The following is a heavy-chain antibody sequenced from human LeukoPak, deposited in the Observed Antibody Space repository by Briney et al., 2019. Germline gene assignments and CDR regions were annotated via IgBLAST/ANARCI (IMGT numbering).Heavy chain of an antibody. D-gene: IGHD6-13*01. V-gene: IGHV4-30-2*01. Sequence: SQTLSLTCTVPGGSISSGGYYWSWIRQPPGKGLEWIGYIYHSGSTYYNPSLKSRVTISVDRSKNQFSLKLSSVTAADTAVYYCATFSIAAAANFFDYWGQGTLVTVSS. CDR1: GGSISSGGYY. CDR2: IYHSGST. CDR3: ATFSIAAAANFFDY. J-gene: IGHJ4*02.